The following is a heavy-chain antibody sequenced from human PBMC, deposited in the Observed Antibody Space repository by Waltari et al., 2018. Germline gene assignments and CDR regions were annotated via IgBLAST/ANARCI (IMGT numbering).Heavy chain of an antibody. V-gene: IGHV4-39*01. CDR2: VYYGGSS. J-gene: IGHJ6*01. CDR1: GGSIASISYY. CDR3: VALQRLAVSPADRRRKSYRMDA. Sequence: QLQLQESGPGLVKPPETLSLTCVVSGGSIASISYYLAWVRQAPGKGLEFIGSVYYGGSSSHNPSLQSRVTISVDTSKNEFSLKLASVTAADTAVYYCVALQRLAVSPADRRRKSYRMDAWGQGTTVTVSS. D-gene: IGHD2-2*01.